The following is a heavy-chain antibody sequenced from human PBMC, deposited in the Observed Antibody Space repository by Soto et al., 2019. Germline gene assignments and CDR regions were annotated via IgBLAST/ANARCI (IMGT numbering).Heavy chain of an antibody. V-gene: IGHV3-23*01. CDR3: AKAITNRLRIIDY. CDR1: GFTFSSYA. J-gene: IGHJ4*02. CDR2: ISGRGDSV. Sequence: GWSLRLSCAASGFTFSSYAMTWVRQAPGKGLEWVSTISGRGDSVYYADSVKGRFTISRDNSKNTLSLQMNSLRAEDTAIYYCAKAITNRLRIIDYWGQGTLVTVSS. D-gene: IGHD4-17*01.